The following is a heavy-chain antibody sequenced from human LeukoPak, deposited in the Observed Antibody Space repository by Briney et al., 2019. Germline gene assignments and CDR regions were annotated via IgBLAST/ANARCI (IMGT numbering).Heavy chain of an antibody. CDR3: ARGRGSGHKENWFDP. CDR2: MNPVSGNT. Sequence: WASVKVSCKASGYTFTTYDINWVRQATGQGLEWMGWMNPVSGNTGYVQKFQGRVTMTRNTSISTAYMELSSLKSEDTAVYYCARGRGSGHKENWFDPWGQGALVTVSS. D-gene: IGHD6-19*01. J-gene: IGHJ5*02. V-gene: IGHV1-8*01. CDR1: GYTFTTYD.